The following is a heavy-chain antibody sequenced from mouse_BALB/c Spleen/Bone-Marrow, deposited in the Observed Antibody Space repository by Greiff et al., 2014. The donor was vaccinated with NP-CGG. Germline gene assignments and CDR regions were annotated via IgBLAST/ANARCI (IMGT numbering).Heavy chain of an antibody. V-gene: IGHV5-6-5*01. Sequence: EVKLVESGGGLVKPGGSLKLSCAASGFTFSSYAMSWVRQTPEKRLEWVASISSGGSTYYPDSVKGRFTISRDNARNILYLQMSGLRSEDAGMYYCAREYSAYQFFFDYWGPGTTLTV. J-gene: IGHJ2*01. CDR1: GFTFSSYA. CDR3: AREYSAYQFFFDY. CDR2: ISSGGST. D-gene: IGHD2-10*01.